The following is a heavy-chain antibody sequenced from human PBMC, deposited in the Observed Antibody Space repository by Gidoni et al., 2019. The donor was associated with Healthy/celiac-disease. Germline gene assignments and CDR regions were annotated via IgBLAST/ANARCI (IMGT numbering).Heavy chain of an antibody. D-gene: IGHD3-22*01. CDR3: ASSKSSGYSTDAFDI. CDR2: IWYDGSNK. J-gene: IGHJ3*02. V-gene: IGHV3-33*01. Sequence: VAVIWYDGSNKYYADSVKGRFTISRDNSKNTLYLQMNSLRAEDTAVYYCASSKSSGYSTDAFDIWGQGTMVTVSS.